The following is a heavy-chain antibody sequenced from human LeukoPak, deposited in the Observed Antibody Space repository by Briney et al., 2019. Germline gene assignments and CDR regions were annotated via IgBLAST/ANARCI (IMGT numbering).Heavy chain of an antibody. J-gene: IGHJ4*02. Sequence: GRSLRLSCTVSGFTFGDYAMSWFRQAPGKGLEWVGFIRSKGYGGTTEYAASVKGGFTISRDDSKSIAYVQMNSLKTEDTAVYYCIRGYYDLLTGPHYFDYWGQGTLVTVSS. CDR3: IRGYYDLLTGPHYFDY. D-gene: IGHD3-9*01. V-gene: IGHV3-49*03. CDR2: IRSKGYGGTT. CDR1: GFTFGDYA.